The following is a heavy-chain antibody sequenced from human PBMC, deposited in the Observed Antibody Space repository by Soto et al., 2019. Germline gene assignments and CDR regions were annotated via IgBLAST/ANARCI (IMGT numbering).Heavy chain of an antibody. V-gene: IGHV4-39*01. J-gene: IGHJ4*02. D-gene: IGHD3-22*01. CDR3: ARQERKLLYYYDSSGYGDFDY. CDR1: GGSISSSSYY. Sequence: PSETLSLTCTVSGGSISSSSYYWGWIRQPPGKGLEWIGSIYYSGSTYYNPSLKSRVTISVDTSKNQFSLKLSSVTAADTAVYYCARQERKLLYYYDSSGYGDFDYWGQGTLVTVSS. CDR2: IYYSGST.